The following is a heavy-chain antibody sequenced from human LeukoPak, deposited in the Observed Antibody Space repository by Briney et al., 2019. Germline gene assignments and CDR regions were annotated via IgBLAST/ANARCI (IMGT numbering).Heavy chain of an antibody. CDR2: IYYSGST. CDR3: ARDSSSWYRKLAFDI. CDR1: GYSISSGRGYY. V-gene: IGHV4-61*08. J-gene: IGHJ3*02. Sequence: SETLSLTCTVSGYSISSGRGYYWSWIRQPPGKGLEWIGYIYYSGSTNYNPSLKSRVTISVDTSKNQFSLKLSSVTAADTAVYYCARDSSSWYRKLAFDIWGQGTMVTVSS. D-gene: IGHD6-13*01.